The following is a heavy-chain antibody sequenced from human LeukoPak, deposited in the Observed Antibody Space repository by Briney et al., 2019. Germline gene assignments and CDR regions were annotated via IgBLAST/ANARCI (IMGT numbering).Heavy chain of an antibody. CDR3: ARVSGRQLVPFDY. J-gene: IGHJ4*02. V-gene: IGHV3-30*01. CDR1: GFTFSSYA. Sequence: GRSLRLSCAASGFTFSSYAMHWVRQAPGKGLEWVAVISYDGSNKYYADSVKGRFTISRDNSKNTLYLQMNSLRAEDAAVYYCARVSGRQLVPFDYWGQGTLVTVPS. CDR2: ISYDGSNK. D-gene: IGHD6-6*01.